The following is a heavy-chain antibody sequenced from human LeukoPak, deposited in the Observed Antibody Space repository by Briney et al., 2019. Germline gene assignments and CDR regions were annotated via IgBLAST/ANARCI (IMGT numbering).Heavy chain of an antibody. J-gene: IGHJ4*02. CDR1: GGTFSSYA. Sequence: GASVKVSCKASGGTFSSYAISWVRQAPGQGLEWMGGIIPIFGTANYAQKFQGRVTITADESTSTAYMELSSLRSEDTAVYYCARGPHRVKMTTVTIPFDYWSQGTLVTVSS. CDR3: ARGPHRVKMTTVTIPFDY. D-gene: IGHD4-17*01. CDR2: IIPIFGTA. V-gene: IGHV1-69*13.